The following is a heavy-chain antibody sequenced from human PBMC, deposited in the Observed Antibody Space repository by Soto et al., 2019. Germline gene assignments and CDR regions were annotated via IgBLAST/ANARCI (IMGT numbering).Heavy chain of an antibody. Sequence: QVQLLQSGAEVKKPGASVKISCKASGYTFINSYISWVRRAPGQGLEWVGLINPSGGSTTYAQNFQGRVIMTRDTSASTVYMELSSLRSEDTALYYCARVWGQVKHDDFWSGYYDYWGQGTLVTVSS. CDR1: GYTFINSY. V-gene: IGHV1-46*01. D-gene: IGHD3-3*01. CDR3: ARVWGQVKHDDFWSGYYDY. J-gene: IGHJ4*02. CDR2: INPSGGST.